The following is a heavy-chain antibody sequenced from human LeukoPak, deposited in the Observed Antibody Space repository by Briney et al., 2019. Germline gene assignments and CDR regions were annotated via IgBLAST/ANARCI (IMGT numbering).Heavy chain of an antibody. CDR3: VGHYDLLTGPFDY. CDR1: GFNVSSSY. D-gene: IGHD3-9*01. J-gene: IGHJ4*02. Sequence: GGSLRLSCAASGFNVSSSYMSWVRQAPGKGLEWVSIIYSGGGTYYADSVKGRFTISRDNSKNTLYLHMNSLRAEDTAVYYCVGHYDLLTGPFDYWGQGTLGTVSS. CDR2: IYSGGGT. V-gene: IGHV3-66*04.